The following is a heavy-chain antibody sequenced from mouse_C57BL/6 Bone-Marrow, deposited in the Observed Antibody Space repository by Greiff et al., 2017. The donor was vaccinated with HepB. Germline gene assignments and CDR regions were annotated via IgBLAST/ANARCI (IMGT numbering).Heavy chain of an antibody. CDR3: ARGDLPRYYYAMDD. Sequence: VQLQQPGAELVKPGASVKLSCKASGYTFTSYWMHWVKQRPGQGLEWIGMIYPNSGSTNYNEKFKSKATLTVDKSSSTAYMQLSSLTSEDSAVYYCARGDLPRYYYAMDDWGQGTSVTVSS. D-gene: IGHD2-1*01. V-gene: IGHV1-64*01. CDR1: GYTFTSYW. CDR2: IYPNSGST. J-gene: IGHJ4*01.